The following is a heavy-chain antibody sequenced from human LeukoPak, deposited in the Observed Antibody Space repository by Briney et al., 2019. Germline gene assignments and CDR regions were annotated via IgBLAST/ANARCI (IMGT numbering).Heavy chain of an antibody. CDR3: AREGCSSTSCYFHY. D-gene: IGHD2-2*01. V-gene: IGHV4-31*03. CDR2: IYYSGST. Sequence: SQTLSLTCSVSGGSITSGGCYWSRIRQHPGKGLEWIGYIYYSGSTYYNPSLKSRVTISLDTSENQFSLKLTSVTAADTAVYYCAREGCSSTSCYFHYWGQGALVTDSS. CDR1: GGSITSGGCY. J-gene: IGHJ4*02.